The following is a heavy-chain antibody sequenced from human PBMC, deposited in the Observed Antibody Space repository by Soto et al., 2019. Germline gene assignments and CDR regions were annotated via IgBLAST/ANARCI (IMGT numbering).Heavy chain of an antibody. CDR2: ISRYGDFT. D-gene: IGHD3-22*01. Sequence: EVQLLESGGDLIQPGGSLRLSCAASGFTFNIYAMTWVRQAPGKGLEWVSAISRYGDFTYYADSVEGRFTISRDNSKNTLYLQMNSRRAEDTAVYYCAKDRYLDHDSRGYLFDNWGQGTLVTGSS. CDR3: AKDRYLDHDSRGYLFDN. CDR1: GFTFNIYA. V-gene: IGHV3-23*01. J-gene: IGHJ4*02.